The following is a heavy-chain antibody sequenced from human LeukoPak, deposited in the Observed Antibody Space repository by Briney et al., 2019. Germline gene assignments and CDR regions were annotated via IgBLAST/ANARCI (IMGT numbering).Heavy chain of an antibody. CDR2: IYYSGST. CDR1: GGSISGSY. J-gene: IGHJ4*02. Sequence: SETLSLTCTVTGGSISGSYWSWIRQPPGKGLDWIGYIYYSGSTNYNPSLKSRVTISVDTSKNQFSLKVSSVTAADTAMYYCARVGSPYYFDYWGQGTLVTVSS. D-gene: IGHD6-13*01. V-gene: IGHV4-59*01. CDR3: ARVGSPYYFDY.